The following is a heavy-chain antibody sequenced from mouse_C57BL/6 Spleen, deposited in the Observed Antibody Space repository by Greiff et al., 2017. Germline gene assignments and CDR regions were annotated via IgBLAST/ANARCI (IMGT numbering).Heavy chain of an antibody. V-gene: IGHV1-19*01. CDR3: ARSGAVSYLDY. CDR2: INPYNGGT. D-gene: IGHD1-1*01. Sequence: VQLQQSGPVLVKPGASVKMSCKASGYTFTDYYMNWVKQSHGKSLEWIGVINPYNGGTSYNQKFKGKATWTVDKSSSTAYMELNSLTSEDSAVYYCARSGAVSYLDYWGQGTTLTVSS. J-gene: IGHJ2*01. CDR1: GYTFTDYY.